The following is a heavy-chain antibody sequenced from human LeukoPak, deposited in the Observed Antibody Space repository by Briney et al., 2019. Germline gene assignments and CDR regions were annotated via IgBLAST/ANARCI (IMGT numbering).Heavy chain of an antibody. CDR3: AREIAAAGPNWLDP. CDR2: ISSSSSYI. D-gene: IGHD6-13*01. V-gene: IGHV3-21*01. CDR1: GFTFSSYS. J-gene: IGHJ5*02. Sequence: PGGSLRLSCAASGFTFSSYSMNWVRQAPGKGLEWVSSISSSSSYIYYADSVKGRFTISRDNAKNSLYLQMNSLRAEDTAVYYCAREIAAAGPNWLDPWGQGTLVTVSS.